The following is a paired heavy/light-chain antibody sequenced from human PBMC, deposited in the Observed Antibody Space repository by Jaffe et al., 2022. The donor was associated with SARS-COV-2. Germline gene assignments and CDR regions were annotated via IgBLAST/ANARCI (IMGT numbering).Light chain of an antibody. V-gene: IGLV1-51*01. CDR3: GTWDSSLNAEV. J-gene: IGLJ1*01. Sequence: QSVLTQPPSLSAAPGQKVTISCSGSSSNIGNNYVSWYQQLPGTAPKLVIYDSNQRPSDIPDRFSGSKSGTSATLGITGLQTGDEADYYCGTWDSSLNAEVFGTGTKVTVL. CDR2: DSN. CDR1: SSNIGNNY.
Heavy chain of an antibody. CDR3: ARRFSSGWGDNYYFDY. V-gene: IGHV5-51*01. J-gene: IGHJ4*02. CDR1: GYSFSSTW. Sequence: EVQLVQSGAEVKKPGESLKISCKGSGYSFSSTWVVWVRQMPGKGLEWMGIIYPGDSDTRYSPSFQGQVTMSADKSISTAYLQWSSLKASDTAMYYCARRFSSGWGDNYYFDYWGQGTLVTVSS. CDR2: IYPGDSDT. D-gene: IGHD6-19*01.